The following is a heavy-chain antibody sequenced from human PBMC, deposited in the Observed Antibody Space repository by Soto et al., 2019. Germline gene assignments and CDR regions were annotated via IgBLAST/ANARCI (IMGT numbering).Heavy chain of an antibody. Sequence: EVQLLESGGGLVQPGGSLRLSCAASGFTFSSYAMSWVRQAPGKGLEWVSAISGSGGSTYYADSVKGRFTISRDNSKNTLYLQMNSLRAEDTAVYYCAKIPSPDSSSSWYYYYYMDVWGKGTTVTVSS. CDR3: AKIPSPDSSSSWYYYYYMDV. CDR1: GFTFSSYA. CDR2: ISGSGGST. D-gene: IGHD6-6*01. J-gene: IGHJ6*03. V-gene: IGHV3-23*01.